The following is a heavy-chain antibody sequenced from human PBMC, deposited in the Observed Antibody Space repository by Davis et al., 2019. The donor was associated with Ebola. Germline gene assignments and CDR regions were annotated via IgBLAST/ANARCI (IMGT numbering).Heavy chain of an antibody. J-gene: IGHJ4*02. V-gene: IGHV3-48*03. CDR1: GFTLSSYE. CDR2: ISSSGSTI. Sequence: PGGSLRLSCAASGFTLSSYEMNWVRQAPGKGLEWVSYISSSGSTIYYADSVKGRFTMSRDNSKNTLYLQMNSLRAEDTAVYYCARLVAYCGGDCPGDYWGQGTLVTVSS. D-gene: IGHD2-21*01. CDR3: ARLVAYCGGDCPGDY.